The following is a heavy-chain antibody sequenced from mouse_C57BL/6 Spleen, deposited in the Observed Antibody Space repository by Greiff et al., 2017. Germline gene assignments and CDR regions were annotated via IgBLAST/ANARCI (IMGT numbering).Heavy chain of an antibody. CDR3: ARKDRDSSGSWFAY. CDR1: GYTFTSYW. D-gene: IGHD3-2*02. CDR2: IYPGSGST. Sequence: QVQLQQSGAELVKPGASVKMSCKASGYTFTSYWITWVKQRPGQGLEWIGDIYPGSGSTNYNEKFKSKATLTVDTSSSTAYMQLSSLTSEDSAVYYCARKDRDSSGSWFAYWGQGTLVTVSA. V-gene: IGHV1-55*01. J-gene: IGHJ3*01.